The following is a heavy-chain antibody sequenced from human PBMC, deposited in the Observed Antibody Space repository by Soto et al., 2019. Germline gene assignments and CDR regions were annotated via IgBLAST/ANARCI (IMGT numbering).Heavy chain of an antibody. CDR1: GYTFTSYG. CDR2: ISAYNGNT. D-gene: IGHD3-3*01. V-gene: IGHV1-18*01. CDR3: ARINFWSGYSPYYGMDV. Sequence: ASVKVSCKASGYTFTSYGISWVRQAPGQGLEWMGWISAYNGNTNYAQKLQGRVTMTTDTSTSTAYMELRSLRSDDTAVYYCARINFWSGYSPYYGMDVWGQGTTVTVSS. J-gene: IGHJ6*02.